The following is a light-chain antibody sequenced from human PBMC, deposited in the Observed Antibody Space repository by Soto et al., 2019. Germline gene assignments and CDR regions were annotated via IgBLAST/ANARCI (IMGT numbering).Light chain of an antibody. V-gene: IGLV1-51*02. Sequence: QSVLTQPPSVSAAPGQKVTLSCSGSSSNIGNNYVSRYQQLPGTAPKLLIYENNKRPSGIPDRFSGSKSGTSATLGITGLQTGDEADYYCGTWDSSLSAVVFGGGTKLTVL. J-gene: IGLJ2*01. CDR1: SSNIGNNY. CDR3: GTWDSSLSAVV. CDR2: ENN.